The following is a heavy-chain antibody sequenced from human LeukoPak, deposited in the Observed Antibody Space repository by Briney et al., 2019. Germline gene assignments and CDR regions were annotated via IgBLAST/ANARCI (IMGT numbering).Heavy chain of an antibody. V-gene: IGHV4-30-2*01. CDR3: ARRVTIWRNWFDP. D-gene: IGHD3-3*01. J-gene: IGHJ5*02. Sequence: SETLSLTCAVSGGSISSGGYSWSWIRQPPGKGLEWIGYIYHSGSTYYNPSLKSRVTISVDTSKNQFSLKLSSVTAADTAVYYCARRVTIWRNWFDPWGQGTLVTVSS. CDR1: GGSISSGGYS. CDR2: IYHSGST.